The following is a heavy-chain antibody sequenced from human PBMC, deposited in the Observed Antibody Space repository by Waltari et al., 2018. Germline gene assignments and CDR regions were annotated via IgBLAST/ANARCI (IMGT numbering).Heavy chain of an antibody. CDR1: GGTFSSYA. J-gene: IGHJ3*02. D-gene: IGHD2-8*01. CDR3: ARGSNGVCYTCSDAFDI. Sequence: QVQLVQSGAEVKKPGSSVKVSCKASGGTFSSYAISWVRQAPGQGLEWMGGIIPIFGTANYAQKCQGRVTITAEKSTSTAYMELSSLRSEDTAVYYCARGSNGVCYTCSDAFDIWGQGTMVTVSS. V-gene: IGHV1-69*14. CDR2: IIPIFGTA.